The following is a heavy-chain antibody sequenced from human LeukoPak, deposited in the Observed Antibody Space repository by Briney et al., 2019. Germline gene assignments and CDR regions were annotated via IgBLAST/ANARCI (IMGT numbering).Heavy chain of an antibody. CDR1: GFTVSGNF. CDR2: IYSDGNT. Sequence: GGSLRLSCAASGFTVSGNFMSWVRQAPGKGLEWVSGIYSDGNTYYTDSVKGRFTVSRDNSRDTLYLQMNCVRAEDTAVYYCARDLYCSAGSCSSWGQGTLVTVSS. D-gene: IGHD2-15*01. V-gene: IGHV3-66*02. J-gene: IGHJ5*02. CDR3: ARDLYCSAGSCSS.